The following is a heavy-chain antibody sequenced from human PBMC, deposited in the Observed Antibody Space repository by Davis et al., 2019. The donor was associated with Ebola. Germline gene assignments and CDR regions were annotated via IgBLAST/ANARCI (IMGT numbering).Heavy chain of an antibody. J-gene: IGHJ5*02. V-gene: IGHV4-39*01. CDR2: IYYSGST. CDR3: AGRQYSSSPFDP. CDR1: ACSISSSSYY. Sequence: MPSETLSLTCTVSACSISSSSYYWGWIRQPPGKGLEWIGDIYYSGSTYCNPSVKSRVTISVDTSKNQFSLKLNSVTAADTAVYYCAGRQYSSSPFDPWGQGTLVTVSS. D-gene: IGHD6-13*01.